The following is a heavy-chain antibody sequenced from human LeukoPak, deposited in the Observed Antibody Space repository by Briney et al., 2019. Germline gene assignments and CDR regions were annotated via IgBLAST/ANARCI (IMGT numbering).Heavy chain of an antibody. CDR1: GGSVSSGSYY. V-gene: IGHV4-61*01. CDR2: IYYSGST. D-gene: IGHD6-13*01. CDR3: ARVPDLYSSSWYGWFDP. Sequence: SETLSLTCTVSGGSVSSGSYYWSWIRQPPGKGLEWIGYIYYSGSTNYNPSLKSRVTISVDTSKNQFSPKLSSVTAADTAVYYCARVPDLYSSSWYGWFDPWGQGTLVTVSS. J-gene: IGHJ5*02.